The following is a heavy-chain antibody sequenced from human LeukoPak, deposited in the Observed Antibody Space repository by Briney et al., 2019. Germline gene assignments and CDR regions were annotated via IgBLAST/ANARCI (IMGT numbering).Heavy chain of an antibody. D-gene: IGHD2-8*01. J-gene: IGHJ4*02. CDR1: GFTFSSYS. V-gene: IGHV3-21*01. CDR2: ITSSSSYI. Sequence: PGGSLRLSCAASGFTFSSYSMNWVRQAPGKGLEWVSYITSSSSYIYYADSVKGRFTITRDNAKNSLYLQMNSLRVEDTAVYYCAAECVLTDRSALDNWGQGTLVTVSS. CDR3: AAECVLTDRSALDN.